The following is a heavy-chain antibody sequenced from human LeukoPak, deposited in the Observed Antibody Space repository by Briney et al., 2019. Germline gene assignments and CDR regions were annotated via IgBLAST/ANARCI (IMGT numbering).Heavy chain of an antibody. V-gene: IGHV4-30-4*08. D-gene: IGHD1-26*01. CDR2: IYYRGST. Sequence: PSQTLSLTCTLSGGSISSTDYFWNWIRQPPGKGLEWIGCIYYRGSTYYNPSLKSRVTISVDTSKNQFSLKLSSVTAADTAVYYCGEATLGYWGQGTLVTVSS. J-gene: IGHJ4*02. CDR1: GGSISSTDYF. CDR3: GEATLGY.